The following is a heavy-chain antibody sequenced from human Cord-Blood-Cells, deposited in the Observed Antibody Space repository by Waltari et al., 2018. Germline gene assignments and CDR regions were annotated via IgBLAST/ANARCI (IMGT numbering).Heavy chain of an antibody. CDR2: INPNSGGT. Sequence: QVQLVQSGAEVKKPGASVKVSCKASGYHFTGYYMHWLRLAPGQGLEWMGWINPNSGGTNYAQKFQGRVTMTRDTSISTAYMELSRLRSDDTAVYYCARDFGWGSFWYFDLWGRGTLVTVSS. V-gene: IGHV1-2*02. D-gene: IGHD3-9*01. CDR1: GYHFTGYY. CDR3: ARDFGWGSFWYFDL. J-gene: IGHJ2*01.